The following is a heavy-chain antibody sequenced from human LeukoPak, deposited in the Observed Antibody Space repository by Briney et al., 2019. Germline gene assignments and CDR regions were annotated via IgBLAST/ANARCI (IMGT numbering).Heavy chain of an antibody. J-gene: IGHJ5*02. CDR3: AREFTSRSFDP. CDR2: INLDGSET. V-gene: IGHV3-7*01. Sequence: PGGSLRLSCAASGFTFSNYWMTWVRQGPGEGLEWLANINLDGSETHFVDSVKGRFTISRDNAKNSLSLQMSGLRVEDTAVYYCAREFTSRSFDPWGQGTLVTVSS. D-gene: IGHD2-2*01. CDR1: GFTFSNYW.